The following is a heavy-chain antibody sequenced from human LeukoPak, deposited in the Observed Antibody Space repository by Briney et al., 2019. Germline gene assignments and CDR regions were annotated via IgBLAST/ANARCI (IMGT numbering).Heavy chain of an antibody. Sequence: SETLSLTCAVSGVSFSGYHWTWIRQPPGKGLEWIGEIHRSGSTNYNPSLQSRGTISVDTSKNQFSLKLRSVTAADTAVYYCAREGTYTSTSYFFDYWGQGALVTVSS. D-gene: IGHD6-6*01. J-gene: IGHJ4*02. V-gene: IGHV4-34*01. CDR3: AREGTYTSTSYFFDY. CDR1: GVSFSGYH. CDR2: IHRSGST.